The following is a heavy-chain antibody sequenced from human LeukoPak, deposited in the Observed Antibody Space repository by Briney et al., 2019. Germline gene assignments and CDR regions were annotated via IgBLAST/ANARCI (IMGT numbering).Heavy chain of an antibody. J-gene: IGHJ2*01. CDR2: IYYSGST. CDR3: ARVGSFVNWYFDL. V-gene: IGHV4-59*12. D-gene: IGHD2/OR15-2a*01. CDR1: GGSISNYY. Sequence: SETLSLTCTVSGGSISNYYWSWIRQPPGKGLEWIGYIYYSGSTNYNPSLKSRVTISVDTSKNQFSLKLSSVTAADTAVYYCARVGSFVNWYFDLWGRGTLVTVSS.